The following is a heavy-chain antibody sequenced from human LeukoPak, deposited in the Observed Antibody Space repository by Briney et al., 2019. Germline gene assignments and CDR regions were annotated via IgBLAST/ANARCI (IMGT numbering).Heavy chain of an antibody. CDR2: IKNDGTES. D-gene: IGHD3-22*01. V-gene: IGHV3-7*05. CDR1: GFILSDYW. CDR3: VRDSDRRSDC. Sequence: GASLRLSCAPSGFILSDYWMSWVRQAPGKGLEWVASIKNDGTESYHVDSVKGRFTIFRNSAKNSLYLQMNSLRADDTALYYCVRDSDRRSDCWGQGTLVTVPS. J-gene: IGHJ4*02.